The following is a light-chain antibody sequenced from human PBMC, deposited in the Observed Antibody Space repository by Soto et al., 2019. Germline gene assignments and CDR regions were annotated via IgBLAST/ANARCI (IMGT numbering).Light chain of an antibody. J-gene: IGKJ1*01. CDR1: QSLVYSDGIAY. CDR3: MQGTHWPPT. V-gene: IGKV2-30*01. CDR2: KVS. Sequence: DVVMTQSPLSLPVTLGQPASISCRSSQSLVYSDGIAYLGWFHQRPGQSPRRLIYKVSNRDSGVPDRFSGSGSGTDFTLKISRVEAEDVGVYYCMQGTHWPPTFGRGTRVEIK.